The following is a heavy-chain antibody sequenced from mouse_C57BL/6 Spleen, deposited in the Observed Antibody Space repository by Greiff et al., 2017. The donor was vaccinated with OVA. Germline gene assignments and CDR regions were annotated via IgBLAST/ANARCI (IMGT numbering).Heavy chain of an antibody. V-gene: IGHV3-6*01. D-gene: IGHD6-1*01. J-gene: IGHJ4*01. Sequence: EVKLMESGPGLVKPSQSLSLTCSVTGYFITSGYYWNWIRQFPGNKLEWMGYISYDGSNNYNPSLKNRISITRDTSKNQFFLKLNSVTTEDTATYYCAREGLQAMDYWGQGTSVTVSS. CDR1: GYFITSGYY. CDR2: ISYDGSN. CDR3: AREGLQAMDY.